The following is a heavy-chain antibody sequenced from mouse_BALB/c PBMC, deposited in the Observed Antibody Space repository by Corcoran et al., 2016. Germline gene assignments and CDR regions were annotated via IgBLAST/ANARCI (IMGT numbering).Heavy chain of an antibody. J-gene: IGHJ2*01. CDR1: GFNIKDTY. Sequence: EVQLQQSGAELMKPGASVMLSCTASGFNIKDTYMHLVKPRPKQGRELMGRIDPANGNTKYNPKYQGKATITAATSSNTAYLQLSSLTSEDTAVYYCAYGSSYFDYLGQGTTLTVSS. CDR3: AYGSSYFDY. D-gene: IGHD1-1*01. CDR2: IDPANGNT. V-gene: IGHV14-3*02.